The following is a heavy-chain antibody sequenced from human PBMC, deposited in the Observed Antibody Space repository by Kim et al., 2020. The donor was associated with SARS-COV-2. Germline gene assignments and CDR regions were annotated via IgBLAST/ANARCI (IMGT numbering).Heavy chain of an antibody. CDR1: GGSFSGYY. D-gene: IGHD3-10*01. Sequence: SETLSLTCAVYGGSFSGYYWSWIRQPPGKGLEWIGEINHSGSTNYNPSLKSRVTISVDTSKNQFSLKLSSVTAADTAVYYCASPMLQGVILRDYAFDIWG. CDR3: ASPMLQGVILRDYAFDI. J-gene: IGHJ3*02. V-gene: IGHV4-34*01. CDR2: INHSGST.